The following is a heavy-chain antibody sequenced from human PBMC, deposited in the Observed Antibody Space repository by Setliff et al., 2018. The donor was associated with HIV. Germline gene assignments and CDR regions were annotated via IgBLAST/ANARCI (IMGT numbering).Heavy chain of an antibody. CDR1: GGTFSSYV. CDR3: ALPYCGGGNGCSSASLPPAGWFDP. V-gene: IGHV1-69*05. CDR2: IIPMYGVA. Sequence: SVKVSCKASGGTFSSYVISWVRQAPGQGPEWMGGIIPMYGVANYAQKFQGGVTITTEESTSTAYMELSSLRSEDTAVYYCALPYCGGGNGCSSASLPPAGWFDPWGQGTLVTVSS. J-gene: IGHJ5*02. D-gene: IGHD2-15*01.